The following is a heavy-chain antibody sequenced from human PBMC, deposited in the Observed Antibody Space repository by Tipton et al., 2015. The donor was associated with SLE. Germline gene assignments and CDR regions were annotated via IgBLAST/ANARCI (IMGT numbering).Heavy chain of an antibody. CDR3: ARGYCSGGSCARWSYFDL. CDR1: GGSISSSSYY. Sequence: TLSLTCTVSGGSISSSSYYWGWIRQPPGKGLEWIGSIYYSGSTYYNPSLKSGVTISVDTSKNQFSLKLSSVTAADTAVYYCARGYCSGGSCARWSYFDLWGRGTLVTVSS. CDR2: IYYSGST. D-gene: IGHD2-15*01. V-gene: IGHV4-39*07. J-gene: IGHJ2*01.